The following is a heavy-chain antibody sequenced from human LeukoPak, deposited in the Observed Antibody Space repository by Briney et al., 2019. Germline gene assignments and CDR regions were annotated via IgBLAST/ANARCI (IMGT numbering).Heavy chain of an antibody. J-gene: IGHJ6*03. CDR3: ARCAGYCSSTSCYTDYYYMDV. V-gene: IGHV4-34*01. CDR2: INHSGST. Sequence: PSETLSLTCAVYGGSFSGYYWSWLRQPPGKGLEWIGEINHSGSTNYNPSLKSRVTISVDTSKNQFSLKLSSVTAADTAVYYCARCAGYCSSTSCYTDYYYMDVWGKGTTVTVSS. D-gene: IGHD2-2*02. CDR1: GGSFSGYY.